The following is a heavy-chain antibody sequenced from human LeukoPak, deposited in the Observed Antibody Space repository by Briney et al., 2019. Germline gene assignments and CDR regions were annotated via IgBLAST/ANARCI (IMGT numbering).Heavy chain of an antibody. D-gene: IGHD3-22*01. CDR2: ISYDGSNK. V-gene: IGHV3-30*04. Sequence: GGSLRLSCAASGFTFSSYAKHWVRQAPGKGLEWVAVISYDGSNKYYADSVKGRFTISRDNAKNSLYLQMNSLRAEDTAAYYCARAEDYYDSSGYSYYFDYWGQGTLVTVSS. CDR1: GFTFSSYA. J-gene: IGHJ4*02. CDR3: ARAEDYYDSSGYSYYFDY.